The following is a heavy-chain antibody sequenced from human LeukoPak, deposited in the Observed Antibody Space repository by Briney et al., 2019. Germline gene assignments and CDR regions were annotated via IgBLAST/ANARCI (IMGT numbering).Heavy chain of an antibody. D-gene: IGHD3-22*01. V-gene: IGHV4-59*01. J-gene: IGHJ4*02. CDR1: GGSISSYY. CDR2: IYYSGST. CDR3: ARVSPDSSGYYFFDY. Sequence: SETLSLTCTVSGGSISSYYWSWIRQPPGKGLEWIGYIYYSGSTNYNPSLKSRVTISVDTSKNQFSLKLSSVTAADTAVYCCARVSPDSSGYYFFDYWGQGTLVTVSS.